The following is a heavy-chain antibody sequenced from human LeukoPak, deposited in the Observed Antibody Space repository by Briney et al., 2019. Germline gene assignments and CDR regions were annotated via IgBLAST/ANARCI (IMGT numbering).Heavy chain of an antibody. CDR1: GGSISSGGYS. CDR2: IYHSGST. Sequence: PSQTLSLTCAVSGGSISSGGYSWSWIRQPPGKGLEWIGYIYHSGSTYYNPSLKSRVTISVDRSKNQFSLKLSSVTAADTAVYYCARDRPPTRWGQGTLVTVSS. J-gene: IGHJ4*02. D-gene: IGHD6-6*01. V-gene: IGHV4-30-2*01. CDR3: ARDRPPTR.